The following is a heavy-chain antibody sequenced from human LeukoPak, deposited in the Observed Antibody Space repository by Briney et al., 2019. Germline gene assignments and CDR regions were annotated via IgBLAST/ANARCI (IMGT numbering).Heavy chain of an antibody. V-gene: IGHV3-33*08. Sequence: GGSLRLSCAASGFTFSSYAMHWVRQAPGKGLEWVAVIWYDGSNKYYADSVKGRFTISRDNSKNTLYLQMNSLRAEDTAVYYCARGWSTVTNWFDPWGQGTLVTVSS. CDR2: IWYDGSNK. J-gene: IGHJ5*02. D-gene: IGHD4-17*01. CDR1: GFTFSSYA. CDR3: ARGWSTVTNWFDP.